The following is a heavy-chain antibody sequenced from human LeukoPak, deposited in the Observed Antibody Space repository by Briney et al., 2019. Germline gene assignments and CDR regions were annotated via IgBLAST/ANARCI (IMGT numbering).Heavy chain of an antibody. V-gene: IGHV3-30-3*01. J-gene: IGHJ4*02. Sequence: PGGSLRLSCAASGFTFSSYAMHWVRQAPGKGLEWVAVISYDGSNKYYADSVKGRFTISRDNSKNTLYLQMNSLRAEDTAVYYCARVPGGIAAAGGADYWGQGTLVTVSS. CDR3: ARVPGGIAAAGGADY. CDR1: GFTFSSYA. D-gene: IGHD6-13*01. CDR2: ISYDGSNK.